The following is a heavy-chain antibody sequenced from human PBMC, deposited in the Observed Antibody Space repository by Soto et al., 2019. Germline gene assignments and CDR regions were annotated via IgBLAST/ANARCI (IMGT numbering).Heavy chain of an antibody. CDR2: ISSTTNYI. Sequence: GGSLRLSCAASGFTFTRYSMNWVRQAPGKGLEWVSSISSTTNYIYYGDSMKGRFTISRDNAKNTLYLEMNGLRAEDTDVYYCARESEDLTANFDYCGQGTLGTVSS. CDR3: ARESEDLTANFDY. J-gene: IGHJ4*02. V-gene: IGHV3-21*06. CDR1: GFTFTRYS.